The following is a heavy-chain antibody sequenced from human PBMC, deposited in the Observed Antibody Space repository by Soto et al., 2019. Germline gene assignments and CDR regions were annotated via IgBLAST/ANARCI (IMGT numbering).Heavy chain of an antibody. Sequence: GASVNVSCKASGGTFSSYAISWVRQAPGQGLEWMGGIIPIFGTANYAQKFQGRVTITADESTSTAYMELSSLRSEDTAVYYCARKQLRFLEWPYYYYGMDVWGQGTTVTVSS. J-gene: IGHJ6*02. CDR2: IIPIFGTA. CDR3: ARKQLRFLEWPYYYYGMDV. D-gene: IGHD3-3*01. CDR1: GGTFSSYA. V-gene: IGHV1-69*13.